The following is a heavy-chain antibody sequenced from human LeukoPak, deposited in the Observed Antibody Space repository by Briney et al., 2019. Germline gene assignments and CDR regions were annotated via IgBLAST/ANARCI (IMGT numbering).Heavy chain of an antibody. V-gene: IGHV3-43D*03. CDR2: ISWDGGGT. CDR1: GFTFDDYA. D-gene: IGHD3-10*01. CDR3: AKDMAAYYYASGNIDY. Sequence: GSLRLSCAASGFTFDDYAMHWVRQAPGKGLEWVSLISWDGGGTYYADTVKGRFTTSRDNSKNSLYLQMNSLRAEDTALYYCAKDMAAYYYASGNIDYWGQGTLVTVSS. J-gene: IGHJ4*02.